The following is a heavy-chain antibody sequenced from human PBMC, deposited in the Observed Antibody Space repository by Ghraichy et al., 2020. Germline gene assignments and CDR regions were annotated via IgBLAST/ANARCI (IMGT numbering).Heavy chain of an antibody. CDR2: ISGSGGST. CDR3: AKGQSGSYDQYYGMDV. V-gene: IGHV3-23*01. J-gene: IGHJ6*02. D-gene: IGHD1-26*01. CDR1: GFTFSSYA. Sequence: GGSLRLSCAASGFTFSSYAMSWVRQAPGKGLEWVSAISGSGGSTYYADSVKGRFTISRDNSKNTLYLQMNSLRAEDTAVYYCAKGQSGSYDQYYGMDVWGQGTAVTVSS.